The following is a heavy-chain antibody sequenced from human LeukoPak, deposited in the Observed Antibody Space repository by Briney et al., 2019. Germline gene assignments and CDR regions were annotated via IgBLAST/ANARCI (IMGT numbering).Heavy chain of an antibody. CDR2: ISGSDGYM. D-gene: IGHD2-2*01. CDR3: ARAEWAMRAQVGMDV. J-gene: IGHJ6*02. CDR1: GFTFSSYS. V-gene: IGHV3-21*06. Sequence: GGSLRLSCAASGFTFSSYSMNWVRQAPGKGLEWVSSISGSDGYMFYADSMKGRFTISRDNANNSLYLQMNSLRAEGTAVYYCARAEWAMRAQVGMDVWGQGTTVTVSS.